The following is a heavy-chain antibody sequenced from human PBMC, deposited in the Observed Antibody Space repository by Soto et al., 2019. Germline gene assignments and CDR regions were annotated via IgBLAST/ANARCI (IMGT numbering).Heavy chain of an antibody. Sequence: ASVRIACKAAGITSSTYAMHGVRQAPGQGLEWMGWINTGNGNTRYSQRFLGRVSLTTDTSASTASMDLSSLTSEDTAVYYCARAISGYVTWGQGTLVTVSS. CDR3: ARAISGYVT. CDR2: INTGNGNT. V-gene: IGHV1-3*04. CDR1: GITSSTYA. J-gene: IGHJ5*02. D-gene: IGHD5-12*01.